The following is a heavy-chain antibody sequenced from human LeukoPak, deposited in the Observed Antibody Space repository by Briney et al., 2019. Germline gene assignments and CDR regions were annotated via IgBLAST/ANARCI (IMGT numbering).Heavy chain of an antibody. V-gene: IGHV3-30*02. CDR1: GFTFSSYG. Sequence: PGGSLRLSCAASGFTFSSYGMHWVRQAPGKGLEWVAFIRYDGSNKYYADSVKGRFTISRDNSKNTLYLQMNSLRAEDTAIYYCARQSGTMVTTRFDYWGQGTLVTVSS. J-gene: IGHJ4*02. CDR2: IRYDGSNK. D-gene: IGHD4-17*01. CDR3: ARQSGTMVTTRFDY.